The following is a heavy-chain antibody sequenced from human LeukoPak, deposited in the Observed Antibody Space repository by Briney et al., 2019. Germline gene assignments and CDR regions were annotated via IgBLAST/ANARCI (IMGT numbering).Heavy chain of an antibody. V-gene: IGHV3-48*01. CDR1: GFTFSSYS. J-gene: IGHJ3*02. CDR2: ISSSSSTI. Sequence: PGGSLRLSCAASGFTFSSYSMNWVRQAPGKGLEWVSYISSSSSTIYYADSVKGRFTISRDNAKNSLYLQMNSLRAEDTAVYYCARRGSWYAFDIWGQGTMVTVSS. D-gene: IGHD6-13*01. CDR3: ARRGSWYAFDI.